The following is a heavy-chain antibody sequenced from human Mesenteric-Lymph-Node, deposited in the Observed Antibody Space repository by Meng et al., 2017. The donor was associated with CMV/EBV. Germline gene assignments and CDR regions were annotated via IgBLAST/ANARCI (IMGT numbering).Heavy chain of an antibody. J-gene: IGHJ4*02. D-gene: IGHD6-19*01. CDR1: GYTFTDNN. Sequence: ASVKVSCKASGYTFTDNNIHWVRQAPGQGLEWMGWIRPNSDVTNYAQKFQGRVTMTRDTSTSTLYMELSSLRSEDTAVYYCARDVSDSSGWYYFDYWGQGTLVTVSS. CDR2: IRPNSDVT. CDR3: ARDVSDSSGWYYFDY. V-gene: IGHV1-2*02.